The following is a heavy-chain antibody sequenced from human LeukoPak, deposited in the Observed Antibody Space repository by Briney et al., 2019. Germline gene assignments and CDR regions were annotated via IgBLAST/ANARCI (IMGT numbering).Heavy chain of an antibody. D-gene: IGHD3-10*01. CDR1: GFTFSSYW. CDR3: ARRRRLLWFGEGPYNWFDP. Sequence: PGGSLRLSCAASGFTFSSYWMSWVRQPPGKGLEWIGEINHSGSTNYNPSLKSRVTISVDTSKNQFSLKLSSVTAADTAVYYCARRRRLLWFGEGPYNWFDPWGQGTLVTVSS. J-gene: IGHJ5*02. V-gene: IGHV4-34*01. CDR2: INHSGST.